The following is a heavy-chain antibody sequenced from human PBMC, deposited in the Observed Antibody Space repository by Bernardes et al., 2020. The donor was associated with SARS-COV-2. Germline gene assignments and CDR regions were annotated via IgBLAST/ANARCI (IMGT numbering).Heavy chain of an antibody. CDR2: FDPEDGET. CDR3: ATDQRYYDILAGRTYYYCMDV. Sequence: ASVKVSCKVSGYTLTELSMHWVRQAPGKGLEWMGGFDPEDGETIYAQKFQGRVTMTEDTSTDTAYMELSSLRSEDTAVYYCATDQRYYDILAGRTYYYCMDVLSQRTTFTVPS. CDR1: GYTLTELS. J-gene: IGHJ6*02. D-gene: IGHD3-9*01. V-gene: IGHV1-24*01.